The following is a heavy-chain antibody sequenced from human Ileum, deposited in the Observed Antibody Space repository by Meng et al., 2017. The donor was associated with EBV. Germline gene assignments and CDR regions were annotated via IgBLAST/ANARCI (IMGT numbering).Heavy chain of an antibody. CDR2: ISAYNGNT. Sequence: QIKLGESGAEVKKPGDSVKVSCKASGYTFSNYGISWLRQAPGQGLEWMGWISAYNGNTNYAQNLQDRVTMTTDTSTGTAYMEVRSLRSDDTAVYYCARAGNGGSYYFTYWGQGTLVTVSS. D-gene: IGHD1-26*01. J-gene: IGHJ4*02. CDR1: GYTFSNYG. CDR3: ARAGNGGSYYFTY. V-gene: IGHV1-18*01.